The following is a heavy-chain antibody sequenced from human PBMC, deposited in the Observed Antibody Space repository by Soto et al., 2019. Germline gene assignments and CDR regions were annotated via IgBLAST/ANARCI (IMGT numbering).Heavy chain of an antibody. CDR3: ALDTTETNTWFDS. V-gene: IGHV1-69*06. Sequence: VQLVQSGAEVRKPGSSVRVSCETSGDTFNSHTINWLRQAPGQGLEWMGGIIPVFGAPTYARKFQARLTITAATSTQTADMELRSLTSDATALYFCALDTTETNTWFDSWGQGNLVTCSS. CDR2: IIPVFGAP. J-gene: IGHJ5*01. D-gene: IGHD1-26*01. CDR1: GDTFNSHT.